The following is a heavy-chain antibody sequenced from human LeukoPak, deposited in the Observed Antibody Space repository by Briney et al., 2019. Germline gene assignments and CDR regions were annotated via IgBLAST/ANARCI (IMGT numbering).Heavy chain of an antibody. CDR3: AGSSGWYGGYNWFDP. J-gene: IGHJ5*02. CDR2: ISYDGSNK. Sequence: GGSLRLSCAASGFTFSSYGMHWVRQAPGKGLEWVAGISYDGSNKYYADSVKGRFTISRDNSKNTLYLQMNSLRAEDTAVYYCAGSSGWYGGYNWFDPWGQGTLVTVSS. CDR1: GFTFSSYG. V-gene: IGHV3-30*03. D-gene: IGHD6-19*01.